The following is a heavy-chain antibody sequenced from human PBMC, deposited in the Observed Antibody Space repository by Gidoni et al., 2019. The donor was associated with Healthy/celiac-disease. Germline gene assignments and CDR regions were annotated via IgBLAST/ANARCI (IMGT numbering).Heavy chain of an antibody. CDR1: GFTFSSYS. V-gene: IGHV3-21*01. J-gene: IGHJ3*02. CDR3: ASEIIARGAFDI. CDR2: ISSSSSYI. Sequence: EVQLVESGGGLVKPGGSLRLSCAASGFTFSSYSMNWVRQAPGKGLEWVSSISSSSSYIYYADSVKGRFTISRDNAKNSLYLQMNSLRAEDTAVYYCASEIIARGAFDIWGQGTMVTVSS. D-gene: IGHD6-13*01.